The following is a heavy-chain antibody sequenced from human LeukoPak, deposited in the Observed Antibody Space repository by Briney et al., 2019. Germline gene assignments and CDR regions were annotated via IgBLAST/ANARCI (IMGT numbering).Heavy chain of an antibody. Sequence: ASVKVSCKASGYTFTSYGISWVRQAPGQGLEWMGWISAYNGNTNYAQKLQGRVTMTTDTSTSTAYMELRSLRSDDTAVYYCARGYCSSTGCLYYYYYMDVWGKGTTVTVSS. CDR2: ISAYNGNT. D-gene: IGHD2-2*01. V-gene: IGHV1-18*01. CDR1: GYTFTSYG. J-gene: IGHJ6*03. CDR3: ARGYCSSTGCLYYYYYMDV.